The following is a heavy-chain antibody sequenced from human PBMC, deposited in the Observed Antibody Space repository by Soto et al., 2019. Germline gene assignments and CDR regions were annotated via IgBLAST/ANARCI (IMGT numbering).Heavy chain of an antibody. V-gene: IGHV3-33*01. CDR1: GFTFSSYG. J-gene: IGHJ6*02. Sequence: GGSLRLSCAASGFTFSSYGMHWVRQAPGKGLEWVAVIWYDGSNKYYADSVKGRFTISRDNSKNTLYLQMNSLRAEDTAVYYCARDQSITMVRGVIGYYYYGMDVWGQGTTVTVSS. D-gene: IGHD3-10*01. CDR3: ARDQSITMVRGVIGYYYYGMDV. CDR2: IWYDGSNK.